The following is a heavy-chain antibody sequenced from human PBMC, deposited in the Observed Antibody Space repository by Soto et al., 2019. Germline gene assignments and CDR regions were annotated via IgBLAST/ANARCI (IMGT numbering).Heavy chain of an antibody. V-gene: IGHV3-23*01. CDR2: ISGSGTIA. CDR3: AKGSLSMVRGVMLTSISRYYDYGMDV. CDR1: GFTFSNSA. J-gene: IGHJ6*02. Sequence: GGSLRLSCAASGFTFSNSAMSWVRQAPGKGLEWVSGISGSGTIAYYADSVKGRFTISRDNSKNKLYLQGNSLRAEDTAVYYCAKGSLSMVRGVMLTSISRYYDYGMDVWGQGTTVTVSS. D-gene: IGHD3-10*01.